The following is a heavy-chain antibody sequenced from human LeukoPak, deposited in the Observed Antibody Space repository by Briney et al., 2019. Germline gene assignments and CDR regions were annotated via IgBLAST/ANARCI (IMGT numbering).Heavy chain of an antibody. CDR1: GYTLTELS. D-gene: IGHD5-18*01. CDR3: TAGRRYSLFDY. Sequence: ALVKVSCNVSGYTLTELSLHWVRQAPGKGLEWMGGFEPEDGGRLYAQNFQGRVTTTEDTSTDTAYMELSSLSSEDTAVYYCTAGRRYSLFDYWGQGTLVIVSS. J-gene: IGHJ4*02. V-gene: IGHV1-24*01. CDR2: FEPEDGGR.